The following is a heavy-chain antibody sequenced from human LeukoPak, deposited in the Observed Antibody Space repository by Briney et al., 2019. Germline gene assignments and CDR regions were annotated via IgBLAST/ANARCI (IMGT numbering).Heavy chain of an antibody. D-gene: IGHD5-24*01. CDR2: IRYDGSNK. J-gene: IGHJ4*02. CDR1: GFTFSSYG. V-gene: IGHV3-30*02. Sequence: GRSLRLSCAASGFTFSSYGMHWVRQAPGKGLEWVAFIRYDGSNKYYADSVKGRFTISRDNSKNTLYLQMNSLRTEDTAVYYCAKAVRTGGDGYNSFDCWGQGTLVTVSS. CDR3: AKAVRTGGDGYNSFDC.